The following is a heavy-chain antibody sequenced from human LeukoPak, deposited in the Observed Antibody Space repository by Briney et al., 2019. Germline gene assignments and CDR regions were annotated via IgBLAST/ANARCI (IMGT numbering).Heavy chain of an antibody. CDR1: GFTVSSNY. Sequence: GGSLRLSCAASGFTVSSNYMSWVRQAPGKGLEWVSVIYSGGSTYYADSVKGRFTISRHNSKNTLYLQMNSLRAEDTAVYYCARSNYSGYDSRGNFDYWGQGTLVTVSS. J-gene: IGHJ4*02. CDR2: IYSGGST. D-gene: IGHD5-12*01. V-gene: IGHV3-53*04. CDR3: ARSNYSGYDSRGNFDY.